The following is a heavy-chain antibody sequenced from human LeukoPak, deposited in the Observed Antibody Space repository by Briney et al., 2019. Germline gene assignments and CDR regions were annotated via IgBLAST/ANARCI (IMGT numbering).Heavy chain of an antibody. CDR3: ARDRASNSYFDY. CDR2: IWSDASNQ. D-gene: IGHD2-2*01. V-gene: IGHV3-33*01. J-gene: IGHJ4*02. Sequence: GGSLRLSCAASGFTFGSYGMHWVRKAPGKGLEWVSVIWSDASNQNYADSVKGRFTISRDNSKNTLFLQMNSLTADDTAVYYCARDRASNSYFDYWGQGTLVTVSS. CDR1: GFTFGSYG.